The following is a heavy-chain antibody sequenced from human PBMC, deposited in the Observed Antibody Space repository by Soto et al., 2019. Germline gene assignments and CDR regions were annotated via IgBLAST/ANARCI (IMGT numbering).Heavy chain of an antibody. CDR2: IYYSGST. V-gene: IGHV4-39*01. D-gene: IGHD6-19*01. CDR3: AGQMSSGWYKTFDY. CDR1: GGSISSSSYY. J-gene: IGHJ4*02. Sequence: QLQLQESGPGLVKPSETLSLTCTVSGGSISSSSYYWGWIRQPPGKGLEWIGSIYYSGSTYYNPSLKSRVTIAVDTSKNQFSLKLSSVTAADTAVYYCAGQMSSGWYKTFDYWGQGTLVTVSS.